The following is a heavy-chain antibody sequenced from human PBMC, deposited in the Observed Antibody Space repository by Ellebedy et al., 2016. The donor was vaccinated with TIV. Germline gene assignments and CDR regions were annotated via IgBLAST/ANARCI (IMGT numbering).Heavy chain of an antibody. CDR1: GGSFSGYY. J-gene: IGHJ4*02. Sequence: SETLSLXXAVYGGSFSGYYWSWIRQPPGKGLEWIGEINHSGSTNYNPSLKSRATISVDRSKNQFSLKLSSVTAADTAVYYCARGAPRGLELPDPEFDYWGQGTLVTVSS. CDR2: INHSGST. V-gene: IGHV4-34*01. D-gene: IGHD1-7*01. CDR3: ARGAPRGLELPDPEFDY.